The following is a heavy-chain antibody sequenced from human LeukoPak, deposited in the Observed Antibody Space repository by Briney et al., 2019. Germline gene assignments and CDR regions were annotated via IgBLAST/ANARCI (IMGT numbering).Heavy chain of an antibody. J-gene: IGHJ4*02. Sequence: KPGGSLRLSCAASGFAFNAYSMNWVRQAPGKGLEWVSSISSSSSYIYYADSVKGRFTISRDNAKNSLYLQINSLRAEDTAVYYCARTVTAYDYWGQGTLVTVSS. CDR2: ISSSSSYI. V-gene: IGHV3-21*01. CDR3: ARTVTAYDY. D-gene: IGHD4-17*01. CDR1: GFAFNAYS.